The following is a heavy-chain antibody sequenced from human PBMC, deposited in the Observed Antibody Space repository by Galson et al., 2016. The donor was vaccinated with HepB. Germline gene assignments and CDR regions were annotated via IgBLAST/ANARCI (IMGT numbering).Heavy chain of an antibody. CDR1: GYSFATHW. J-gene: IGHJ5*02. D-gene: IGHD3-3*01. CDR3: VRDGTGKYDFWSGYPNNWFDP. V-gene: IGHV5-51*01. Sequence: QSGAEVKKPGESLKISCKASGYSFATHWIGWVRQMPGKGLEWLGIIHPGDSDTRYSPSFRGQVTISADRSINTAYLQWSSLKAPDTAMYYCVRDGTGKYDFWSGYPNNWFDPWGQGTLVTVSS. CDR2: IHPGDSDT.